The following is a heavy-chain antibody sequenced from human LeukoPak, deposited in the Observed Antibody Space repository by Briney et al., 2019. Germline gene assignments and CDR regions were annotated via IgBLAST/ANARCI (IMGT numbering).Heavy chain of an antibody. D-gene: IGHD3-10*01. CDR2: ISYDGSNK. J-gene: IGHJ4*02. Sequence: PGGSRRLSCAASGFTFSSYPMNWVRQAPAKGLEWVTVISYDGSNKYYADSVKGRFTISRDDSKNTLYLQMNSLRAEDTAVYYCARERVTMVRYFDYWGQGTLVTVSS. CDR1: GFTFSSYP. CDR3: ARERVTMVRYFDY. V-gene: IGHV3-30*04.